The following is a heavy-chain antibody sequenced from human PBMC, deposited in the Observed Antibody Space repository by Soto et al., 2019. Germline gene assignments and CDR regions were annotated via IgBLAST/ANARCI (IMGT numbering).Heavy chain of an antibody. Sequence: EVQLVESGGGLVKPGGSLRLSCAASGFTFSSYSMNWVRQAPGKGLEWVSSISSSSSYIYYADSVKGRFTISRDNAKNSLYLQMNSLRAEDTAVYYCARDHHGALTPYYYYGMDVWGQGTTVTVSS. CDR1: GFTFSSYS. CDR2: ISSSSSYI. D-gene: IGHD1-26*01. CDR3: ARDHHGALTPYYYYGMDV. J-gene: IGHJ6*02. V-gene: IGHV3-21*01.